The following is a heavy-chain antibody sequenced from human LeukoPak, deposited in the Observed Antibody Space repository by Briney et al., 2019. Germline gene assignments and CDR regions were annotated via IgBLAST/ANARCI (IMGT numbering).Heavy chain of an antibody. Sequence: GGTLRLSCAASGFTFSSYAMHWVRQAPGRGLEYVSAISSNGGSTYYANSVKGRFTISRDNSKNTLYLQMGSLRAEDMAVYYCARDGGYTLSPLDYWGQGTLVTVSS. CDR2: ISSNGGST. J-gene: IGHJ4*02. V-gene: IGHV3-64*01. CDR3: ARDGGYTLSPLDY. D-gene: IGHD3-16*01. CDR1: GFTFSSYA.